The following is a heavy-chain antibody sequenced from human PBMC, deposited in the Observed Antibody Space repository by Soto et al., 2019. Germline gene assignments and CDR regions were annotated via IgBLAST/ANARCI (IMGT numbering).Heavy chain of an antibody. J-gene: IGHJ4*02. D-gene: IGHD4-17*01. CDR2: INHSGST. V-gene: IGHV4-34*01. CDR3: IACDYGDYPRY. CDR1: GGSFSGYY. Sequence: QVQLQQWGAGLLKPSETLSLTCAVYGGSFSGYYWSWIRQPPGKGLGWIGEINHSGSTNYNPSLKSRVTFSVDTSKNQFSLRLRSVTAADTAVYYCIACDYGDYPRYWGQGTLLTVSS.